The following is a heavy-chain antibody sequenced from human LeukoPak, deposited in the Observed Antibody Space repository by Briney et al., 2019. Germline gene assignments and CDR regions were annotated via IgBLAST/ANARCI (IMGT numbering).Heavy chain of an antibody. CDR3: ASSGRELRYFDWFIDY. D-gene: IGHD3-9*01. CDR2: IILIFGTA. Sequence: SVKVSCKASGGTFSSYAISWVRQAPGQGLEWMGGIILIFGTANYAQKFQGRVTITADESTSTAYKELSSLRSEDTAVYYCASSGRELRYFDWFIDYWGQGTLVTVSS. J-gene: IGHJ4*02. CDR1: GGTFSSYA. V-gene: IGHV1-69*13.